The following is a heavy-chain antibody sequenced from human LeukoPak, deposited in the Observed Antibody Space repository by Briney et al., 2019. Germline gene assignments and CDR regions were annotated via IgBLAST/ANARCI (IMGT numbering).Heavy chain of an antibody. CDR3: ARATESISTAPYCTNGVCYRRDYYYYYMDV. J-gene: IGHJ6*03. CDR1: GGSISGYY. D-gene: IGHD2-8*01. CDR2: IYYSGSA. V-gene: IGHV4-59*08. Sequence: SETLSLTCTVSGGSISGYYWTWIRQPPGKGLEWIGYIYYSGSAYYNPSLKSRVAMSVDTSKNQFSLKLSSVTAADTAVYYCARATESISTAPYCTNGVCYRRDYYYYYMDVWGKGTTVTVSS.